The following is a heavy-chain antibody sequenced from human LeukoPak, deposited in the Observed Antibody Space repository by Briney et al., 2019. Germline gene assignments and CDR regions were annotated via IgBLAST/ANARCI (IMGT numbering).Heavy chain of an antibody. V-gene: IGHV4-39*01. Sequence: SEALSLTCTVSGVSIRSSVPIGTTMLYWAWVRQPPGKGLEWIGDISYSGATYYNPSLRSRATISDDTSKNQFSLRLSSVTAADTAVYYCARHAGLYYYYYMDVWGKGTTVTVSS. CDR3: ARHAGLYYYYYMDV. CDR2: ISYSGAT. CDR1: GVSIRSSVPIGTTMLY. J-gene: IGHJ6*03.